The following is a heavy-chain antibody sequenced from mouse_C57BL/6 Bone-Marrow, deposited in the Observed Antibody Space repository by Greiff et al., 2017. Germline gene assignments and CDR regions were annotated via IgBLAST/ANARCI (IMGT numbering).Heavy chain of an antibody. J-gene: IGHJ3*01. CDR2: ISSGSSTI. Sequence: EVQLVESGGGLVKPGGSLKLSCAASGFTFSDYGMHWVRQAPEKGLEWVAYISSGSSTIYYADTVKGRFTISRDNAKNTLFLQMTSLRSEDTAMYYCARAFYGNYVAWFAYWGQGTLVTVSA. V-gene: IGHV5-17*01. CDR1: GFTFSDYG. D-gene: IGHD2-1*01. CDR3: ARAFYGNYVAWFAY.